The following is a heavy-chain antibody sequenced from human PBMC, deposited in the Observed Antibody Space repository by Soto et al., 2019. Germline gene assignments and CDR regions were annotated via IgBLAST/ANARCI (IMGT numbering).Heavy chain of an antibody. D-gene: IGHD2-15*01. CDR3: ARDAALPGEADRFDY. J-gene: IGHJ4*02. CDR2: VYHNGLT. CDR1: GDSIGSNVW. Sequence: SETLSLTCDVSGDSIGSNVWWSCVRQPPGKGLEWIGEVYHNGLTDYNPSLRGRATMSADMSKNQFSLRVASVTDADTAIYYSARDAALPGEADRFDYWGQGALVTVSS. V-gene: IGHV4-4*02.